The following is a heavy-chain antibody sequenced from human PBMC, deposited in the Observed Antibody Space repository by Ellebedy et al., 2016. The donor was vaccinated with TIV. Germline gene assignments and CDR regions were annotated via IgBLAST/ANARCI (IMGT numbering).Heavy chain of an antibody. CDR3: ARYRTIFRADAFDI. J-gene: IGHJ3*02. CDR1: GFTFSSYW. V-gene: IGHV3-74*01. Sequence: GESLKISCAASGFTFSSYWMHWVRQAPGKGLVWVSRINSDGSSTSYADSVKGRVTISRDNAKNSLYLQMNSLRAEDTALYYCARYRTIFRADAFDIWGQGTMVTVSS. D-gene: IGHD3-9*01. CDR2: INSDGSST.